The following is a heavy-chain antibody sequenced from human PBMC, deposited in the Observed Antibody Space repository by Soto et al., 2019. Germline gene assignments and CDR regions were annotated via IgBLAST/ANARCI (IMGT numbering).Heavy chain of an antibody. D-gene: IGHD2-21*01. CDR1: GFSLRTTGVA. V-gene: IGHV2-5*02. J-gene: IGHJ4*02. CDR3: VHRKFSRYGQLCFDY. CDR2: TYWDGYS. Sequence: QITLQESGPTLVKPTQTLTLTCTFSGFSLRTTGVAVGWIRQPPGKALEWLALTYWDGYSRYSPSLQGRVTATKDTSRDQVVLTLTNMDPVDTATYYCVHRKFSRYGQLCFDYWGQGILVTVSS.